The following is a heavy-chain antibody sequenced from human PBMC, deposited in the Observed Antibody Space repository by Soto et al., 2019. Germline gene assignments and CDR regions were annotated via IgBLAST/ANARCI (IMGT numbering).Heavy chain of an antibody. Sequence: EVQLVESGGGLVQPGGSLRLSCAASGFSFSSYWMSWVRQVPGKGLEWVANIKPDGSEIYYVDSLKGRFTISRDNAKNSLYLQMNSLSAEDTAMYHCVRSISAIPGDNWGQGTLVTVSS. CDR2: IKPDGSEI. J-gene: IGHJ4*02. CDR3: VRSISAIPGDN. CDR1: GFSFSSYW. D-gene: IGHD2-2*01. V-gene: IGHV3-7*02.